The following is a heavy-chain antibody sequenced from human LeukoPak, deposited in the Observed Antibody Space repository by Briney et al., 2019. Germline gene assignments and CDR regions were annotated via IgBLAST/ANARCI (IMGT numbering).Heavy chain of an antibody. J-gene: IGHJ4*02. D-gene: IGHD2-15*01. CDR2: IHTNTGNP. CDR3: ARGRYCSDGSCYGDY. Sequence: ASVKVSCKASGYTFTSYAISWGRQAPGQGLEWMGWIHTNTGNPTYAQGFTGRFVFSLDTSVSTAYMQIGSLKAEDTAIYYCARGRYCSDGSCYGDYWGQGSLLTVSS. CDR1: GYTFTSYA. V-gene: IGHV7-4-1*01.